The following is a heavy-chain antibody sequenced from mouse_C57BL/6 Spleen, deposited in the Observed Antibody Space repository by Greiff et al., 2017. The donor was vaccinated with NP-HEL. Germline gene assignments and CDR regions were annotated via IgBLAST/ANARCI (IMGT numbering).Heavy chain of an antibody. J-gene: IGHJ2*01. CDR2: IDPETGGT. V-gene: IGHV1-15*01. D-gene: IGHD1-1*01. CDR1: GYTFTDYE. Sequence: QVQLQQSGAELVRPGASVTLSCKASGYTFTDYEMHWVKQTPVHGLEWIGAIDPETGGTAYNQKFKGKAILTADKSSSTAYMELRSLTSEDSAVYYCTRRRTMYYYSGFDYWGQGTTLTVSS. CDR3: TRRRTMYYYSGFDY.